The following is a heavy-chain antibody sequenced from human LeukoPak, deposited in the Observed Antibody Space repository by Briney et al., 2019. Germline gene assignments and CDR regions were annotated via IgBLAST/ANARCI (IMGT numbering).Heavy chain of an antibody. D-gene: IGHD4-23*01. J-gene: IGHJ6*02. CDR1: GFTFSRHD. V-gene: IGHV3-30*18. Sequence: GGSLRLSCVASGFTFSRHDMHWVRQAPGKGLEWVAVISHESSYKFFADSVKGRFTVSRDNSKTTLYLQMNRLSPEDTAVYYCAKSQLTTVDYYGMDVWGHGTTVIVSS. CDR2: ISHESSYK. CDR3: AKSQLTTVDYYGMDV.